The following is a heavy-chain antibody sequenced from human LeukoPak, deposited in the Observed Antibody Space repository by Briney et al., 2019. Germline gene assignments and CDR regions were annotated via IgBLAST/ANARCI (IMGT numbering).Heavy chain of an antibody. CDR3: ARSTGVALDY. D-gene: IGHD3-10*01. Sequence: PGGSLRLSCAASGFKFDEYAIHWVRQAPGKGLEWVSLISWDGGNTDYADSVKGRFTISRDNRKNSVYLQMNSLRAEDTAVYYCARSTGVALDYWGQGTLVTVSS. CDR1: GFKFDEYA. V-gene: IGHV3-43D*03. CDR2: ISWDGGNT. J-gene: IGHJ4*02.